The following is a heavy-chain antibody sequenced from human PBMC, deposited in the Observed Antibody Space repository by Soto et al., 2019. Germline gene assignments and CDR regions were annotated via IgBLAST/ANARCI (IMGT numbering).Heavy chain of an antibody. CDR2: IYHSGST. CDR1: GGSISSGGYS. D-gene: IGHD2-15*01. CDR3: ARVSGNSVNAFDI. J-gene: IGHJ3*02. V-gene: IGHV4-30-2*01. Sequence: LSLTCAVSGGSISSGGYSWSWIRQPPGKGLEWIGYIYHSGSTYYNPSLKSRVTISVDRSKNQFSLKLSSVTAADTAVYYCARVSGNSVNAFDIWGQGTMVTVSS.